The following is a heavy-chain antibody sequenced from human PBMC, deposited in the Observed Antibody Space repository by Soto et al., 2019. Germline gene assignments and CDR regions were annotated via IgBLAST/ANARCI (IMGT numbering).Heavy chain of an antibody. CDR2: IWYEGTNK. J-gene: IGHJ4*02. CDR1: DFAFSNYG. V-gene: IGHV3-33*03. Sequence: GGSLSLSCVASDFAFSNYGIHCFRQAPGKKMEAVALIWYEGTNKYYGDSVKGRFTVSRDNSKKTLYLQMNSLIADDTAMYYCARTKCSGGSCCSWSLDYWGQGTPVTVSS. D-gene: IGHD2-15*01. CDR3: ARTKCSGGSCCSWSLDY.